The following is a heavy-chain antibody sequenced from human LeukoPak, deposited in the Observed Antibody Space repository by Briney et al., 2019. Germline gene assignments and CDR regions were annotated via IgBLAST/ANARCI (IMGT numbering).Heavy chain of an antibody. D-gene: IGHD2-8*01. Sequence: GSSVKVSCKASGGTFSSYAISWVRQAPGQGLEWMGGIIPIFGTANYAQKFQGRVTITADESTSTAYMELSSLRSEDTAVYYCAREDGYCTNGVCYNYWGQGTLVTVSS. CDR1: GGTFSSYA. CDR3: AREDGYCTNGVCYNY. CDR2: IIPIFGTA. J-gene: IGHJ4*01. V-gene: IGHV1-69*01.